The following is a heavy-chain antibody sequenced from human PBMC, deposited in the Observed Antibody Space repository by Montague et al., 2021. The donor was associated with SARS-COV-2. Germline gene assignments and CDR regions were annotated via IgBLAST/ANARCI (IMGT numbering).Heavy chain of an antibody. CDR3: ARDKAEYIVVVPAVPRAYGMDV. V-gene: IGHV4-39*07. Sequence: SETLSLTCTASGGSISSSSYYWGWIRQPPGKGLEWIGSIYYSGSTYYNPSLKSRVTISVDTSKNQFSLKLSSVTAADTAVYYCARDKAEYIVVVPAVPRAYGMDVWGQGTTVTVSS. D-gene: IGHD2-2*01. J-gene: IGHJ6*02. CDR1: GGSISSSSYY. CDR2: IYYSGST.